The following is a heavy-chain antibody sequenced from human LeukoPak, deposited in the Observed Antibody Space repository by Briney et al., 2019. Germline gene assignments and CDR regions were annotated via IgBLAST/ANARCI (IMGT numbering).Heavy chain of an antibody. Sequence: GGSLRLSCTASGLSFSSFDLNWVRQAPGKGLEWVSSITGSGSFVYYADSVKGRFTISRDNAKNSLFLQMNSLRAEDTAVYYCARDSSGPWFDPWGQGTLVTVSS. J-gene: IGHJ5*02. D-gene: IGHD6-6*01. V-gene: IGHV3-21*01. CDR2: ITGSGSFV. CDR3: ARDSSGPWFDP. CDR1: GLSFSSFD.